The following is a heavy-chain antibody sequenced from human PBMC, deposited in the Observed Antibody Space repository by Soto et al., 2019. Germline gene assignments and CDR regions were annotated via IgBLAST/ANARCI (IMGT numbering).Heavy chain of an antibody. Sequence: ASVKVSCKASGGTFSSYAISWVRQAPGQGLEWMGGIIPIFGTANYAQKFQGRVTITADKSTSTAYMELSSLRSEDTAVYYCARDLTHQSYFDYWGQGTLVTVSS. CDR3: ARDLTHQSYFDY. D-gene: IGHD2-2*01. V-gene: IGHV1-69*06. CDR1: GGTFSSYA. J-gene: IGHJ4*02. CDR2: IIPIFGTA.